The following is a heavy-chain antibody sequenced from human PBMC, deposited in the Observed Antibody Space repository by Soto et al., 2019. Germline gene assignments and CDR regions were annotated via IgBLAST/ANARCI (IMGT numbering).Heavy chain of an antibody. Sequence: GGSLRLSCAASGFTFSSYAMSWVRQAPGKGLEWVSAISGSGGSTYYADSVKGRFTISRDNSKNTLYLQTNSLRAEDTAVYYCAKGPVNDYVWGSYRSYPHYYYYYGMDVWGQGTTVTVSS. D-gene: IGHD3-16*02. V-gene: IGHV3-23*01. CDR1: GFTFSSYA. CDR3: AKGPVNDYVWGSYRSYPHYYYYYGMDV. CDR2: ISGSGGST. J-gene: IGHJ6*02.